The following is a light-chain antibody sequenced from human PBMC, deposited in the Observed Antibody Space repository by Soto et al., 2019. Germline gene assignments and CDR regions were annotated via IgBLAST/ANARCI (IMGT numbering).Light chain of an antibody. CDR2: AAS. CDR1: QGINNY. CDR3: QKYNSAVDT. Sequence: DIQITQSPFSLSSSVRDRVTITCRASQGINNYLAWYQQKPGKVPRLLIYAASTLQSGVPSRFSGSGSGTDFTLTISSLQPEYVATYYCQKYNSAVDTFGGGTKVDI. J-gene: IGKJ4*01. V-gene: IGKV1-27*01.